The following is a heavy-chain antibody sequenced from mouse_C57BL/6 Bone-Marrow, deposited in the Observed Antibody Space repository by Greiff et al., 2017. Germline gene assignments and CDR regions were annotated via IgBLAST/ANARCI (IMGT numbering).Heavy chain of an antibody. J-gene: IGHJ3*01. CDR1: GFTFSSYG. V-gene: IGHV5-6*01. D-gene: IGHD1-1*01. CDR3: ARGTAVVAHGSD. Sequence: EVLLVESGGDLVKPGGSLKLSCAASGFTFSSYGMSWVRQTPDKRLEWVATISSGGSYTYYPDSVKGRFTISRDNAKNTLYLQMSSLKSEDTAMYYWARGTAVVAHGSDWGQGALVTVSA. CDR2: ISSGGSYT.